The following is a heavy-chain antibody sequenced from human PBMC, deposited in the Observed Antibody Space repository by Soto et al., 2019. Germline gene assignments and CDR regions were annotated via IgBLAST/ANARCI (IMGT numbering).Heavy chain of an antibody. J-gene: IGHJ6*02. CDR3: AREGGALGYGGYDLYYCGMHG. CDR2: IIPIFGTA. V-gene: IGHV1-69*01. Sequence: QVQLVQSGAEVKKPGSSVKVSCKASGGTFSSYAISWVRQAPGQGLEWMGGIIPIFGTANYPQKFQGRVTIAAAETTSQAHRELSSLRSQDTAVYYCAREGGALGYGGYDLYYCGMHGWGQGTTVTGSS. CDR1: GGTFSSYA. D-gene: IGHD5-12*01.